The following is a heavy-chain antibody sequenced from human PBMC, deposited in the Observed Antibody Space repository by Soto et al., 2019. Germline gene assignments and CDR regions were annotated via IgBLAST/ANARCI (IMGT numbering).Heavy chain of an antibody. D-gene: IGHD2-15*01. CDR1: GGSINSNNYY. CDR3: AKPVVAATRHTDFDS. CDR2: IYYDGST. J-gene: IGHJ4*02. V-gene: IGHV4-39*02. Sequence: PSETLSLTCTVSGGSINSNNYYWAWIRQPPGKGLAWIASIYYDGSTYYNPSLKSRVSISVDTSKNHFSLKLSSATAADTAVYYCAKPVVAATRHTDFDSWGQGTLVTVSS.